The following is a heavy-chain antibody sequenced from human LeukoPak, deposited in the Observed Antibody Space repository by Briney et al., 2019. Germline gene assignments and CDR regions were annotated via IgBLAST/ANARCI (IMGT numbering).Heavy chain of an antibody. V-gene: IGHV3-23*01. CDR3: ARQMLRGDPFSLDS. Sequence: HTGGSLRLSCAASGFTFSSYAMSWVRQAPGKGLEWVSAISGSGGSTYYADSVKGRFTISRDNSKNTLYLQMNSLRAEDTAVYYCARQMLRGDPFSLDSWGQGTLVTVSS. D-gene: IGHD3-10*01. CDR2: ISGSGGST. CDR1: GFTFSSYA. J-gene: IGHJ4*02.